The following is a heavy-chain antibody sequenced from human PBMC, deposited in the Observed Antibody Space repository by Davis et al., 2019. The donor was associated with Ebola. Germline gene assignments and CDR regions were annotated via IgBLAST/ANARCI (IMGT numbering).Heavy chain of an antibody. V-gene: IGHV3-33*06. Sequence: GESLKISCAASGFTFSSYGMHWVRQAPGKGLEWVAVIWYDGSNKYYADSVKGRFTISRDNSKNTLYLQMNSLRVEDTAVYFCVKWNVVVVAVSEYFQDWGQGTLVTVSS. J-gene: IGHJ1*01. D-gene: IGHD2-15*01. CDR2: IWYDGSNK. CDR3: VKWNVVVVAVSEYFQD. CDR1: GFTFSSYG.